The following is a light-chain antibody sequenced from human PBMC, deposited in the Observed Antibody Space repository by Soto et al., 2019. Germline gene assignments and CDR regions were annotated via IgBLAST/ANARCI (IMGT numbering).Light chain of an antibody. V-gene: IGKV3-20*01. Sequence: VLTQPPSVSAAPGQKFTLSCRASQSFNSIYLAWYQQKPGQAPRLLIYGASSRATGIPDRFSGSGSGTDFTLTISRLEPEDFAVYYCQQYGSLSWTFGQGTKV. CDR2: GAS. CDR1: QSFNSIY. CDR3: QQYGSLSWT. J-gene: IGKJ1*01.